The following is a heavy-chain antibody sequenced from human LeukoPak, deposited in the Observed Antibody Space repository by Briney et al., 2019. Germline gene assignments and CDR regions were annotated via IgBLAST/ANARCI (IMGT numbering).Heavy chain of an antibody. J-gene: IGHJ5*02. CDR3: ASDGLGWFDP. D-gene: IGHD3-16*01. CDR1: GGTFSSYA. CDR2: IIPIFGTA. V-gene: IGHV1-69*05. Sequence: GASVKVSCKASGGTFSSYAISWVRQAPGQGLEWMGRIIPIFGTANYARKFQGRVTITTDESTSTAYMELSSLRSEDTAVYYCASDGLGWFDPWGQGTLVTVSS.